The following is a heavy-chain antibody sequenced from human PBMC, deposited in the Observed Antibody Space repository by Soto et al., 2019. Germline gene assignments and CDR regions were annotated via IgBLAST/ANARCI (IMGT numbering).Heavy chain of an antibody. CDR2: ISFDGNIQ. J-gene: IGHJ4*02. Sequence: QVQLVESRGGVVQPGRSLRLSCAASGFTFSTYGMHWVRQAPGMGLEWVAGISFDGNIQYYADSVKGRFTISRDNSKNTLYLQMDSLRAEDTAVYYCAKVAEGSMITFGGVIAYWGQGTLVTVSS. D-gene: IGHD3-16*02. V-gene: IGHV3-30*18. CDR1: GFTFSTYG. CDR3: AKVAEGSMITFGGVIAY.